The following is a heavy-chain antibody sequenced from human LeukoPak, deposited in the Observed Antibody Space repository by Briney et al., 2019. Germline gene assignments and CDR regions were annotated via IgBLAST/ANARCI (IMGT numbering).Heavy chain of an antibody. CDR1: GFTFSSYA. V-gene: IGHV3-23*01. CDR2: ISGSGGST. Sequence: GGSLRLSCAASGFTFSSYAMSWVRQAPGKGLESVSVISGSGGSTYYADSVKGRVTISRDNSKNTLYLQMNSLRAEDTAVYYCTREDYSRSFDYWGQGTLITVSS. CDR3: TREDYSRSFDY. D-gene: IGHD4-11*01. J-gene: IGHJ4*02.